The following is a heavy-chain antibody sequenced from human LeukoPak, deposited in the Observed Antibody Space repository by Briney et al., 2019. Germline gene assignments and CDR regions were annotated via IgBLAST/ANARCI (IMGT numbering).Heavy chain of an antibody. V-gene: IGHV4-59*01. D-gene: IGHD6-13*01. CDR3: ARGCSAGAPHNWFDP. CDR1: GGSISSYY. J-gene: IGHJ5*02. Sequence: SETLSLTCTVSGGSISSYYWSWIRQPPGKGLEWIGYIYYSGSTNYNPSLKSRVTISVDTSKNQFSLKLSSVTAADTAVYYCARGCSAGAPHNWFDPWGQGTLVTVSS. CDR2: IYYSGST.